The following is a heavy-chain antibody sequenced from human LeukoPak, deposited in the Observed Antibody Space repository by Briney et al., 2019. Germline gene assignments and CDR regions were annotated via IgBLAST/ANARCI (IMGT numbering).Heavy chain of an antibody. CDR1: GYTFTAYY. Sequence: ASVKVSCKASGYTFTAYYIHWVRQAPGQGLEWMAWINPNSGGTNYAQKFQGRVTMTRDTSISTAYMELSRLRSDDTAIYYCARGDVVESLDYWGQGTLVTVSS. D-gene: IGHD3-16*02. V-gene: IGHV1-2*02. CDR3: ARGDVVESLDY. CDR2: INPNSGGT. J-gene: IGHJ4*02.